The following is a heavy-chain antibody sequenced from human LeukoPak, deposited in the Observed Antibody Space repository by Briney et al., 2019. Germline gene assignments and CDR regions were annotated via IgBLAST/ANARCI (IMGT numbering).Heavy chain of an antibody. V-gene: IGHV3-66*01. CDR1: GFTVSSNY. Sequence: GGSLRLSCAASGFTVSSNYMSWVRQAPGKGLEWVSVIYSGGSTYYADSVKGRFTISRDNSKNTLYLQMNSLRAEDTAVYYCAKDFGYYYDSSGYLDYWGQGTLVTVSS. D-gene: IGHD3-22*01. CDR2: IYSGGST. J-gene: IGHJ4*02. CDR3: AKDFGYYYDSSGYLDY.